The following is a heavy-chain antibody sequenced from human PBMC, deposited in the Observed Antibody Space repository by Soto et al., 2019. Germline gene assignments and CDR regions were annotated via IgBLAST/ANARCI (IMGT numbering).Heavy chain of an antibody. J-gene: IGHJ4*02. D-gene: IGHD3-22*01. V-gene: IGHV4-30-2*01. CDR2: IYHSGST. Sequence: PSETLSLTCAVSGGSISSGGYCWSWLRQPPGKGLEWIGYIYHSGSTYYSPSLKSRVTISVDRSKNQFSLKLSSVTAADTAVYNCARVYDSSGYLDYWGQLTLVTVSS. CDR3: ARVYDSSGYLDY. CDR1: GGSISSGGYC.